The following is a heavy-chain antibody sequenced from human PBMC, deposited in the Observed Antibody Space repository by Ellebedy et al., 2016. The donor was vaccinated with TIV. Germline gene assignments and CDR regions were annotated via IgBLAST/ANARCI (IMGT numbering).Heavy chain of an antibody. Sequence: SETLSLTXAVYGESFSGYYWSWIRQPPEKGLEWIGEINDSGITRYNPSLESQLTISIDTSRSQASLRLSSVTAADTAVYYCARFRPHCSDNSCYSNAFENWGRGTMVTVSS. J-gene: IGHJ3*02. CDR1: GESFSGYY. CDR2: INDSGIT. V-gene: IGHV4-34*01. CDR3: ARFRPHCSDNSCYSNAFEN. D-gene: IGHD2-15*01.